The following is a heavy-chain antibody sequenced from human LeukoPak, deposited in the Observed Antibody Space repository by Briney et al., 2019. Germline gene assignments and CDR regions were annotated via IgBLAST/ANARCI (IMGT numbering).Heavy chain of an antibody. CDR3: ARWGRVTSAAFDI. D-gene: IGHD3-10*01. CDR2: ISAYNGNT. V-gene: IGHV1-18*01. Sequence: ASVKVSCKASGYTFTTYAMNWVRQAPGQGLEGMGWISAYNGNTNYAQKLQGRVTMTTDTSTSTAYMELRSLRSDDTAVYYCARWGRVTSAAFDIWGQGTMVTVSS. J-gene: IGHJ3*02. CDR1: GYTFTTYA.